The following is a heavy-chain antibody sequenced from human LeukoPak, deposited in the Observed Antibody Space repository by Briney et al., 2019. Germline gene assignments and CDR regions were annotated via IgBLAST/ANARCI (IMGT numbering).Heavy chain of an antibody. CDR3: ASLYSSGWYTGFYYYGVDV. Sequence: PGGSLRLSCAASGFTFSSYWMHWVRQAPGKGLVWVSRINTDGSDTAYADSVKGRFTISRDNAKNTVYLQMNSLRADDTALYYCASLYSSGWYTGFYYYGVDVWGLGTTVTVSS. CDR2: INTDGSDT. D-gene: IGHD6-19*01. CDR1: GFTFSSYW. J-gene: IGHJ6*02. V-gene: IGHV3-74*01.